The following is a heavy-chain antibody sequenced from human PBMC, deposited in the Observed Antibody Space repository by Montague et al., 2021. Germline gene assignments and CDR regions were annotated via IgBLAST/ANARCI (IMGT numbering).Heavy chain of an antibody. CDR2: MSSGSNYI. CDR1: GFTFSSYN. CDR3: AREVKMGEGYKYGQATYYYYVIDD. Sequence: SLRLSCAASGFTFSSYNMNWVRQAPGKGLEWVSSMSSGSNYIYYADSLMGRFTISRDNAKNSLYLQMNSLRAEDTAAYYCAREVKMGEGYKYGQATYYYYVIDDWGQGTTVTVSS. V-gene: IGHV3-21*01. J-gene: IGHJ6*02. D-gene: IGHD5-18*01.